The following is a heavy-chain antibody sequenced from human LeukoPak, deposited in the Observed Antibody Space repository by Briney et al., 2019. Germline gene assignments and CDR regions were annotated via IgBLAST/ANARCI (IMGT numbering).Heavy chain of an antibody. CDR2: INPNSGGA. J-gene: IGHJ4*02. Sequence: GASVKVSCKAYGYTFTDYYMHWVRQAPGQGLEWMGWINPNSGGANYAQKFQGRVTMTRDTSISTAYMELSRLRSDDTAVYYCAREGQWLGPDYWGQGTLVTVSS. D-gene: IGHD6-19*01. CDR3: AREGQWLGPDY. CDR1: GYTFTDYY. V-gene: IGHV1-2*02.